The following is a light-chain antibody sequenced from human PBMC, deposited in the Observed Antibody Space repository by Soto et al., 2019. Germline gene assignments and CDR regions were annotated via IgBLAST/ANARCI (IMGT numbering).Light chain of an antibody. Sequence: QSVLTQPPSASGTPGQRVTISCSGSNSNIGSNTVNWYQQLPGTAPKLLIYYDNLRPSGVPDRISGSKSGNTASLTVSGLQAEDEADYYCSSHAGSNNYVFGTGTKVTVL. CDR3: SSHAGSNNYV. V-gene: IGLV1-44*01. CDR1: NSNIGSNT. CDR2: YDN. J-gene: IGLJ1*01.